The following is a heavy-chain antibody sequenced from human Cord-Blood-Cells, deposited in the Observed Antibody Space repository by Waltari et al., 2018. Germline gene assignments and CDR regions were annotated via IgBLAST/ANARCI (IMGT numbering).Heavy chain of an antibody. CDR1: GGSFSGYY. D-gene: IGHD2-2*01. V-gene: IGHV4-34*01. CDR2: INHSGST. CDR3: ARGVVGYCSSTSCYYFDY. J-gene: IGHJ4*02. Sequence: QVQLQQRGAGLLKPSETLSLTCAVYGGSFSGYYWSWLRQPPGKGLEWIGEINHSGSTNYNPSLKSRVTISVDTSKNQFSLKLSSVTAADTAVYYCARGVVGYCSSTSCYYFDYWGQGTLVTVSS.